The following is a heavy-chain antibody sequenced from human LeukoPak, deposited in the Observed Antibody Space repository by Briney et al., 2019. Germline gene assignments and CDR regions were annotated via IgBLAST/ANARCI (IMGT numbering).Heavy chain of an antibody. CDR3: AGRGDGNLYYFDH. CDR1: GFIFSDYY. Sequence: GGSLRLSCAASGFIFSDYYMSWIRQAPGKGLEWVANIKQDGGEKYYVDSVKGRFTISRDNAKNSLYLQMNSLRPEDTAVYYCAGRGDGNLYYFDHWGQGTLVTASS. J-gene: IGHJ4*02. CDR2: IKQDGGEK. D-gene: IGHD5-24*01. V-gene: IGHV3-7*04.